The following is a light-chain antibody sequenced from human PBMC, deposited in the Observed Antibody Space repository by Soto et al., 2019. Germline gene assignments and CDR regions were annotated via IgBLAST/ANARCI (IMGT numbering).Light chain of an antibody. CDR2: DAS. J-gene: IGKJ4*01. CDR3: QQRTNWPLT. V-gene: IGKV3-11*01. Sequence: EIVLTQSPATLSFSPGERATLSCRASQSVNSYLAWYQQKPDQAPRLLIYDASNRATGIPARFSGSGSGTDFTLTISSLEPEDFAVYYCQQRTNWPLTFGGGTKVEIK. CDR1: QSVNSY.